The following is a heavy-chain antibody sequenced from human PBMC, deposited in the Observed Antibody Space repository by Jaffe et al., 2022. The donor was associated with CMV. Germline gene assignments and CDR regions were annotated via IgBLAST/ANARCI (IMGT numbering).Heavy chain of an antibody. J-gene: IGHJ4*02. CDR3: TTYSGRGDNFDY. D-gene: IGHD1-26*01. Sequence: EVQLVESGGGLVKPGGSLRLSCAASGFTFSNAWMSWVRQAPGKGLEWVGRIKSKTDGGTTDYAAPVKGRFTISRDDSKNTLYLQMNSLKTEDTAVYYCTTYSGRGDNFDYWGQGTLVTVSS. CDR2: IKSKTDGGTT. CDR1: GFTFSNAW. V-gene: IGHV3-15*01.